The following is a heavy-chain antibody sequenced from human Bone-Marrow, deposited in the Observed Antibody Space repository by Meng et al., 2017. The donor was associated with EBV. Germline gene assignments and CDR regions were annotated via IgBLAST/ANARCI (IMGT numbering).Heavy chain of an antibody. V-gene: IGHV3-11*01. CDR1: GLTFSDYY. CDR3: ARGGYYDYIWGSYRSPDFDY. CDR2: ISSSGSTI. D-gene: IGHD3-16*02. Sequence: QVQLVESGGGVVKPGGSLRLSCAXSGLTFSDYYMSWIRQAPGKGLEWVSYISSSGSTIYYADSVKGRFTISRDNAKNSLYLQMNSLRAEDTAVYYCARGGYYDYIWGSYRSPDFDYWGQGTLVTVSS. J-gene: IGHJ4*02.